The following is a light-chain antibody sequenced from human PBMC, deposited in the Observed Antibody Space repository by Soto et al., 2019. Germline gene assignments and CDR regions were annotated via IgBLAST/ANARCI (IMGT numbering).Light chain of an antibody. Sequence: IMVTQCPATQPVSPRERATLSSRASQSVSSNLAWYQQKPGQAPRLLIYGTSTRATGIPAKFSGSGSGTEFTLTISGLQSEDFAVYYCLQYDDWPKFGEGTKVDIK. V-gene: IGKV3-15*01. J-gene: IGKJ1*01. CDR2: GTS. CDR3: LQYDDWPK. CDR1: QSVSSN.